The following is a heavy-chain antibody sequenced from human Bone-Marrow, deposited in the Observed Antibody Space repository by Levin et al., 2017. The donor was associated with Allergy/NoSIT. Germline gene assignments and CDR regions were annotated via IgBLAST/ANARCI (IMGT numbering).Heavy chain of an antibody. CDR2: IYYTGTT. D-gene: IGHD4-17*01. J-gene: IGHJ5*02. Sequence: SETLSLTCTVSGDSIDTGGYHWTWIRQYPGKGLEWIGYIYYTGTTHYNPSLKSRLTISLDTSKNQFSLKLTSVTAADTAVYYCAGGLGNGDYGLGPTAWGQGSLVTVSS. V-gene: IGHV4-31*03. CDR1: GDSIDTGGYH. CDR3: AGGLGNGDYGLGPTA.